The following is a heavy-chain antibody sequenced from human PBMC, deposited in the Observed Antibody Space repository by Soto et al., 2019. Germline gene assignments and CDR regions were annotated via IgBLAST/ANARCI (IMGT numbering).Heavy chain of an antibody. V-gene: IGHV3-9*01. J-gene: IGHJ6*04. D-gene: IGHD3-3*01. CDR3: AKHFTRYYDLWGGYGADVDV. CDR1: GITFDNHA. Sequence: EVQLVESGGGLVQPGRSQRLSCATSGITFDNHAMHWARQAPGKGLEWVSGISWNSGTIDYADSVKGRFIISRDNAKNSLFLQMKSLRVEETSVYYWAKHFTRYYDLWGGYGADVDVWGKGTTVIVSS. CDR2: ISWNSGTI.